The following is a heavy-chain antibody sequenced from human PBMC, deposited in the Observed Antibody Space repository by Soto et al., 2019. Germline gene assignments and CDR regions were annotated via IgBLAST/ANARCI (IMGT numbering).Heavy chain of an antibody. CDR3: ARDRPILTGYYENACGP. CDR2: ISAYNGNT. J-gene: IGHJ5*02. Sequence: ASVQVSCKASGYTFTSSGISWVRQAPGQGLEWMGWISAYNGNTNYAQKLQGRVTMTTDTSTSTAYMELRSLRSDDTAVYYCARDRPILTGYYENACGPWGQGTRVTVSS. V-gene: IGHV1-18*01. CDR1: GYTFTSSG. D-gene: IGHD3-9*01.